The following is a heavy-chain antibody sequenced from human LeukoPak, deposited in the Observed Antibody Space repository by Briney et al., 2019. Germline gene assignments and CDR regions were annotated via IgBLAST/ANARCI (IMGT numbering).Heavy chain of an antibody. D-gene: IGHD2-2*01. CDR1: GYTFTSYY. V-gene: IGHV1-46*01. CDR3: ARDGRYCSSTSCYAGFSFGY. CDR2: INPSGGST. Sequence: ASVKVSCKASGYTFTSYYMHWVRQAPGQGLEWMGIINPSGGSTSYAQKFQGRVTMTRDTSTSTVYMELSSLRSEDTAVYYCARDGRYCSSTSCYAGFSFGYWGQGTLVTVSS. J-gene: IGHJ4*02.